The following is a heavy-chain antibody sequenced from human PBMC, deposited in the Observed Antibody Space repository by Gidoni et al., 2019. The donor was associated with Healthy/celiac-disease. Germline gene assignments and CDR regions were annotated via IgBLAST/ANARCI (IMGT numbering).Heavy chain of an antibody. V-gene: IGHV3-21*05. D-gene: IGHD3-10*01. Sequence: EVQLVESGGGLVKPGGSLRLSCAASGFTFSSYSMNGVRQAPGKGLEWVSYISSSSSYIYYADSVKGRITISRDNAKNSLYRQRNSLRAEDTAVYYCARDEFQGCPYGMDVWGQGTTVTVAS. J-gene: IGHJ6*02. CDR2: ISSSSSYI. CDR3: ARDEFQGCPYGMDV. CDR1: GFTFSSYS.